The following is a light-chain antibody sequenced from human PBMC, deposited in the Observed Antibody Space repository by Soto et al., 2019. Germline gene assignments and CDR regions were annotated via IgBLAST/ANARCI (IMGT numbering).Light chain of an antibody. CDR2: DVS. V-gene: IGLV2-14*01. Sequence: QSALPQPASVSGAPGPSLTISCTGTSSDVGGYNYVSWYQQHPGKAPKLMIYDVSNRPSGVSNRFSGSKSGNTASLTISGLQAEDEADYYCSSYTSSSTRVFGTGTKVTVL. J-gene: IGLJ1*01. CDR1: SSDVGGYNY. CDR3: SSYTSSSTRV.